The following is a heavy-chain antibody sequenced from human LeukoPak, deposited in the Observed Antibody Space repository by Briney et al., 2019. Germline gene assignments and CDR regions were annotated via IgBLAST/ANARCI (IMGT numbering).Heavy chain of an antibody. CDR3: ARDVGRSYDLDY. CDR2: ISAYNGNT. CDR1: GYTFTSYG. J-gene: IGHJ4*02. Sequence: ASVKVSCKASGYTFTSYGIGWVRQAPGQGLEWMGWISAYNGNTDYAQSLHGRVTMTIDTSTSTVYMELRSLRSDDTAVYYCARDVGRSYDLDYWGQGTLVTVSS. V-gene: IGHV1-18*01. D-gene: IGHD3-16*01.